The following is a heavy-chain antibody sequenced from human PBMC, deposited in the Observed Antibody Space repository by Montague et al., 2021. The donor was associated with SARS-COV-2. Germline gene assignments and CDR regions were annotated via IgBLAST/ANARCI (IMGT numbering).Heavy chain of an antibody. V-gene: IGHV3-23*01. Sequence: SLRLSCAASGFTFSYYAMSWVRQAPGKGLECVSTISGSGGTTYYADSVKGRFTISRDNSKNTLYLRMNSLRAEDTAVYYCAKAHYYDNSGYYFWGQGTLVTVSS. CDR1: GFTFSYYA. D-gene: IGHD3-22*01. CDR2: ISGSGGTT. CDR3: AKAHYYDNSGYYF. J-gene: IGHJ4*02.